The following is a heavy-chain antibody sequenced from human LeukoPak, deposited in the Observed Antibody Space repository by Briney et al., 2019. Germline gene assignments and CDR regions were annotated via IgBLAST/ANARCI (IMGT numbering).Heavy chain of an antibody. Sequence: GGSLRLSCAASGFTFSSYAMHWVRQAPGKGLEWVAVISYDGSNKYYADSVKGRFTISRDNSKNTQYLQMNSLRAEDTAVYYCARGPAAHIIPFDYWGQGTLVTVSS. CDR2: ISYDGSNK. J-gene: IGHJ4*02. V-gene: IGHV3-30*04. CDR3: ARGPAAHIIPFDY. CDR1: GFTFSSYA. D-gene: IGHD6-13*01.